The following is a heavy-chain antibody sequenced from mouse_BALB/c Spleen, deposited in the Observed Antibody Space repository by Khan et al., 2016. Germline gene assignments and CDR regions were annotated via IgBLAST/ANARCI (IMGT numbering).Heavy chain of an antibody. Sequence: EVQLQESGPGLVKPSQSLSLTCSVTGYSITSGYYWNWIRQFPGNKLEWMGYISYDGSNNYNPSLKNRISITRDTSKNQFFLKLNSVTTEDTATSYCARDPFYYYGSSYWYFDVWVAGTTVTVSS. CDR3: ARDPFYYYGSSYWYFDV. CDR2: ISYDGSN. D-gene: IGHD1-1*01. J-gene: IGHJ1*01. V-gene: IGHV3-6*02. CDR1: GYSITSGYY.